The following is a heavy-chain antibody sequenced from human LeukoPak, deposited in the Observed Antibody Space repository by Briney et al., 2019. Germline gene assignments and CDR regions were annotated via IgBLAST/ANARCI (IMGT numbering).Heavy chain of an antibody. J-gene: IGHJ4*02. Sequence: PSETLSLTCTVSGGSISSSSYYWGWIRQPPGKGLEWIGSIYHSGSTYYNPSLKSRVTISVDTSNNQFSLKLSSVTAADTAVYYCARFPESVYYDSSGHVDYWGQGTLVTVSS. D-gene: IGHD3-22*01. CDR2: IYHSGST. CDR3: ARFPESVYYDSSGHVDY. V-gene: IGHV4-39*07. CDR1: GGSISSSSYY.